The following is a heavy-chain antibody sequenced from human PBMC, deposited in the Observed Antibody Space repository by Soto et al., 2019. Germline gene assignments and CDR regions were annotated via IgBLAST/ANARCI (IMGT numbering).Heavy chain of an antibody. V-gene: IGHV2-5*02. J-gene: IGHJ5*02. CDR2: IYWDDDK. CDR3: AHKTIAAAGTNNWFDP. Sequence: QITLKESGPTLVKPTQTLTLTCTFSGFSLSTSGVGVGWIRQPPGKALELLALIYWDDDKRYSPSLKSRLTITKDTSKNQVVLTMTNMDPVDTATYYCAHKTIAAAGTNNWFDPWGQGTLVTVSS. D-gene: IGHD6-13*01. CDR1: GFSLSTSGVG.